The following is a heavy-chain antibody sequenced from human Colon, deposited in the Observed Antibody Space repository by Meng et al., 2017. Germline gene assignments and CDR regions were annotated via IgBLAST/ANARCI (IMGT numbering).Heavy chain of an antibody. CDR2: IYFSGST. Sequence: QVQVQESGPGWVKPSETLSLTCTVFGGSITSNYWSWIRQPPGKVLEWIGNIYFSGSTNSNPSLKSRVTISVDTSRNQFSLNLRSVTAADTAVYYCAREGGYDLNWFDPWGQGTLVTVSS. CDR1: GGSITSNY. D-gene: IGHD5-12*01. CDR3: AREGGYDLNWFDP. V-gene: IGHV4-59*12. J-gene: IGHJ5*02.